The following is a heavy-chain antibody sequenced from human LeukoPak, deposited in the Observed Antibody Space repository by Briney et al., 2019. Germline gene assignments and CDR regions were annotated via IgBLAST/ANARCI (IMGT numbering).Heavy chain of an antibody. Sequence: GGSLRLSCAASGFTFSAFNMHWVRQAPGKGLEWVAIISHHGDTAHYADSLKGRFTISRDNSKNTVDLQMKSLRAEDTAVYYCASYGGNPSRFDPWGQGTLVTVSS. V-gene: IGHV3-30-3*01. D-gene: IGHD4-23*01. CDR1: GFTFSAFN. CDR2: ISHHGDTA. J-gene: IGHJ5*02. CDR3: ASYGGNPSRFDP.